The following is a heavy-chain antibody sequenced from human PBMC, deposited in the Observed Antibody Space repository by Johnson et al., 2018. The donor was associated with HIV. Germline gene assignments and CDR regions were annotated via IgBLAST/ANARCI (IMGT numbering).Heavy chain of an antibody. CDR1: GFTFSTYG. CDR3: AKAPIVGTHGGLGAFDI. D-gene: IGHD1-26*01. CDR2: ISYDGSNK. Sequence: QVQLVESGGGVVQPGRSLRLSCAASGFTFSTYGMHWVRQAPGKGLEGVATISYDGSNKYYADSVKGRFTISRDNSKNTLYLQMNSLRAEDTAVYYCAKAPIVGTHGGLGAFDIWGQGTMVTVSS. J-gene: IGHJ3*02. V-gene: IGHV3-30*18.